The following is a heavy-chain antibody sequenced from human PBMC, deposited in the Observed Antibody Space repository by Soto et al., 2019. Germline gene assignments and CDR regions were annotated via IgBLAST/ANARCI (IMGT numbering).Heavy chain of an antibody. J-gene: IGHJ6*02. V-gene: IGHV3-11*06. CDR3: ARDPYYYGSGNYNTRYYYYAMDV. Sequence: KGLEWISYISGRSSFTNYAASVRGRFTISRDNAKRSLHLQMNSLRVDDTAVYFCARDPYYYGSGNYNTRYYYYAMDVWRQGSTVTVSS. D-gene: IGHD3-10*01. CDR2: ISGRSSFT.